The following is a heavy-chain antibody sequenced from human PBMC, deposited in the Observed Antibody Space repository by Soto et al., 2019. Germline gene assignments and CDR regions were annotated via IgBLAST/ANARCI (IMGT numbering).Heavy chain of an antibody. CDR2: IYHSGST. D-gene: IGHD3-22*01. Sequence: QVQLQEAGPGLVKPSGTLSLTCAVSGGSISSSNWWSWVRQPPGKGLEWIGEIYHSGSTNYNPSLKSRVTQAVDKYKNQFSLKLRSVTAADTAVYYCARAQFYYYASSGYLNWFDPWGQGTLVTVSS. J-gene: IGHJ5*02. CDR3: ARAQFYYYASSGYLNWFDP. CDR1: GGSISSSNW. V-gene: IGHV4-4*02.